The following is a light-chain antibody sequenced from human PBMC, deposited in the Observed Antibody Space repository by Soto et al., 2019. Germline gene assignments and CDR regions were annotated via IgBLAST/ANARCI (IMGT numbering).Light chain of an antibody. CDR3: QQYDSFSWT. Sequence: DIQMTQSPSTLSAFVGDRVTITCRASQSISNWLAWYQQKPGKAPKLLIYDASSLESGGPSRFSGSGSGTEFTLTISSLQPDDFATDHCQQYDSFSWTFGQGSKVEIK. CDR1: QSISNW. CDR2: DAS. V-gene: IGKV1-5*01. J-gene: IGKJ1*01.